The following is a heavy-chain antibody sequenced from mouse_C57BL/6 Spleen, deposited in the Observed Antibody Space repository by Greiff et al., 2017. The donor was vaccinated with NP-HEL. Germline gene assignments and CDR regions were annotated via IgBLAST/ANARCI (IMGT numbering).Heavy chain of an antibody. J-gene: IGHJ2*01. D-gene: IGHD1-1*01. V-gene: IGHV1-64*01. CDR2: IHPNSGST. Sequence: QVQLQQPGAELVKPGASVKLSCKASGYTFTSYWMHWVKQRPGQGLEWIGMIHPNSGSTNYNEKFKSKATLTVDKSSSTAYMQLSSLTSEDSAVYYCAREDYGSSYSYWGQGTTLTVSS. CDR3: AREDYGSSYSY. CDR1: GYTFTSYW.